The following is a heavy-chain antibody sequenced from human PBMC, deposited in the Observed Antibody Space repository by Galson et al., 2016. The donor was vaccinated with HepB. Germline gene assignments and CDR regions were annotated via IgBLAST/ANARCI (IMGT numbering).Heavy chain of an antibody. V-gene: IGHV4-39*01. CDR3: ARNVSRLLGSPHLTARYNFFDP. CDR1: GDHISGSSDY. CDR2: VYYSGST. J-gene: IGHJ5*02. D-gene: IGHD2-21*01. Sequence: SETLSLTCIVSGDHISGSSDYWAWIRQPPGEGLEWLGSVYYSGSTHYNPSFKSRISISVAVSKNQVSLTLRSVTAGDTSIYYCARNVSRLLGSPHLTARYNFFDPWGQGTLVTVSP.